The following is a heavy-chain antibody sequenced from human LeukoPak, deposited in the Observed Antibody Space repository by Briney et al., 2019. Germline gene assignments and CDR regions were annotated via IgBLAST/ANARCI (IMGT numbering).Heavy chain of an antibody. CDR3: ARGYDYDSSAYPGGYYGMDV. CDR2: INSDGSST. CDR1: GFTLSSYW. D-gene: IGHD3-22*01. J-gene: IGHJ6*02. V-gene: IGHV3-74*01. Sequence: GGSLRPSCAASGFTLSSYWMHWVRQAPGKGLVWVARINSDGSSTRYADSVKGRFTISRDNAKNTLYLQMNSLRGEDTAVYYCARGYDYDSSAYPGGYYGMDVWGQGTTVTVSS.